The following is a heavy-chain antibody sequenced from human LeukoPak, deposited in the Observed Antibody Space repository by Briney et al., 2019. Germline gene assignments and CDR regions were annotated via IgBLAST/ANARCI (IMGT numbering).Heavy chain of an antibody. V-gene: IGHV1-18*01. CDR1: GYRFTNYG. J-gene: IGHJ6*03. D-gene: IGHD6-13*01. CDR2: FGTYNDNT. CDR3: ATGRIAAAGTRWLVRTHYYYYYMDF. Sequence: EAAVTVSCKASGYRFTNYGNSWVRQAPGPGHEWMGWFGTYNDNTNYAQTLPGRVTMTTDTSSSTGYIAMRSLRSDDTAVYYCATGRIAAAGTRWLVRTHYYYYYMDFWGKGTTVTISS.